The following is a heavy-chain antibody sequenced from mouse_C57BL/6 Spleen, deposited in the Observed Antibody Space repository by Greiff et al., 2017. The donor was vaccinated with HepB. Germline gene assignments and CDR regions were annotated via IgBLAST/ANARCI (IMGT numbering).Heavy chain of an antibody. V-gene: IGHV1-64*01. CDR1: GYTFTSYW. CDR3: AREDYYGSSHYFDY. J-gene: IGHJ2*01. D-gene: IGHD1-1*01. CDR2: IHPNSGST. Sequence: VQLQQPGAELVKPGASVKLSCKASGYTFTSYWMHWVKQRPGQGLEWIGMIHPNSGSTKYNEKFKSKATLTVDKSSSTAYMQLSSLTSEDSAVYYCAREDYYGSSHYFDYWGQGTTLTVSS.